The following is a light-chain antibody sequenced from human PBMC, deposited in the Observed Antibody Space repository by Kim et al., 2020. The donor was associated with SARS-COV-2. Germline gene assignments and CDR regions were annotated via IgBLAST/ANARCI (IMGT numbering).Light chain of an antibody. V-gene: IGLV2-14*03. Sequence: QSVLTQPASVSGSPGQSITISCTGTNNDIGAYKYVSWYQQHPGKVPKLIIYDVSNRPSGVSIRFSGSKSGNTASLTISGLQSEDEADYYCCSYTPTSSRVFGGGTQLTVL. J-gene: IGLJ2*01. CDR1: NNDIGAYKY. CDR2: DVS. CDR3: CSYTPTSSRV.